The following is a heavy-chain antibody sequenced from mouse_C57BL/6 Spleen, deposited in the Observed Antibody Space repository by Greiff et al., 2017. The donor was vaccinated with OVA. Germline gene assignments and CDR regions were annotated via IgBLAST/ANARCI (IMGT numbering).Heavy chain of an antibody. CDR2: IDPNSGGT. J-gene: IGHJ1*03. CDR1: GYTFTSYW. Sequence: QVQLKQPGAELVKPGASVKLSCKASGYTFTSYWMHWVKQRPGRGLEWIGRIDPNSGGTKYNEKFKSKATLTVDKPSSTAYMQLSSLTSEDSAVYYCARGGKWDGYWYFDVWGTGTTVTVSS. CDR3: ARGGKWDGYWYFDV. D-gene: IGHD4-1*01. V-gene: IGHV1-72*01.